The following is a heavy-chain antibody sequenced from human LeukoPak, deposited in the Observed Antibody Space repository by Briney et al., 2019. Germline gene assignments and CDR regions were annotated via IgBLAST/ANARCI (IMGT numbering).Heavy chain of an antibody. J-gene: IGHJ4*02. V-gene: IGHV3-7*01. Sequence: GGSLRLSCAASGFTFSSYWMSWVRQAPGKGLEWVANIKQDGSEKYYVDSVKGRFTISRDNAKNSLYLQMNSLRAEDTAVYYCAREGLDQLLPWYFDYWGQGTLVTVSS. CDR2: IKQDGSEK. D-gene: IGHD2-2*01. CDR3: AREGLDQLLPWYFDY. CDR1: GFTFSSYW.